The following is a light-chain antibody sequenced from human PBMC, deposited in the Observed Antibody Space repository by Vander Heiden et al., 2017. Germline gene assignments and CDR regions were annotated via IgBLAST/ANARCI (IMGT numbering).Light chain of an antibody. CDR2: AAS. CDR1: QHINSS. Sequence: DIQMTQSPASLPASVGDRVSITCRTSQHINSSLNWYQQKPGKAPKILIYAASSLQSGVPSRFSGSGSGTDFTLFISSLQPEDFATYYCQQSYSSPLTFGGGTKVEIK. J-gene: IGKJ4*01. CDR3: QQSYSSPLT. V-gene: IGKV1-39*01.